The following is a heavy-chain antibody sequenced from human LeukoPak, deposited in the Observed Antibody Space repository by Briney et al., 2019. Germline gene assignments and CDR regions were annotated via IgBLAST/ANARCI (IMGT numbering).Heavy chain of an antibody. D-gene: IGHD4-11*01. CDR2: IKPSGGST. CDR3: ARVCGAYSYYEGLKY. V-gene: IGHV1-46*01. CDR1: GYTFTRHN. Sequence: GASVKVSCKASGYTFTRHNIHWGRQAPGQGLERMGIIKPSGGSTKYAQKFHGRVMMTRDTSTSTVYMELSSLRSEDTAVYYCARVCGAYSYYEGLKYWGQGTLVTVSS. J-gene: IGHJ4*02.